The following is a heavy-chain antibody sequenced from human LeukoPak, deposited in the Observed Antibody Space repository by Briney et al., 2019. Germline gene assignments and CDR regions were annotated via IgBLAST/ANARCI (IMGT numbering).Heavy chain of an antibody. Sequence: SETLSLTCTVSGGSISSYYWSWIRQPPGKGLEWIGYIYYSGSTNYNPSLKSRVTISVDTSKNQFSLKLSSVTAADTAVYYCARARGYSYGNYYYYYYMDVWGKGTTVTVSS. CDR1: GGSISSYY. D-gene: IGHD5-18*01. CDR3: ARARGYSYGNYYYYYYMDV. V-gene: IGHV4-59*01. J-gene: IGHJ6*03. CDR2: IYYSGST.